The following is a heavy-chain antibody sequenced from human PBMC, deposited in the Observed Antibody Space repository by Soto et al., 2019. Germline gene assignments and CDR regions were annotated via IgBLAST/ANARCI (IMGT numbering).Heavy chain of an antibody. J-gene: IGHJ4*02. CDR1: SSPINSRYY. CDR3: ARNTSGRNFDY. Sequence: PSETLSLTCTVSSSPINSRYYWGWIRQTPGKGLEWVASIYHSGSTHYNPSLKSRATISVDTSNNQFSLRLSSVTAADTAIYYCARNTSGRNFDYGGQGTQVPVPS. V-gene: IGHV4-38-2*02. CDR2: IYHSGST. D-gene: IGHD6-19*01.